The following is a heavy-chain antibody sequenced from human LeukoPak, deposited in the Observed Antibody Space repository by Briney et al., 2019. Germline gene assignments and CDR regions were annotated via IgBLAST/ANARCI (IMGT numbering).Heavy chain of an antibody. CDR2: IDPSDSYT. J-gene: IGHJ3*02. CDR3: ARHCSGGSCYPSSPNDAFDI. Sequence: GESLKISCKGSGYSFTSYWISWVRQMPGKGLERMGRIDPSDSYTNYSPSFQGHVTISADKSISTAYLQWSSLKASDTAMYYCARHCSGGSCYPSSPNDAFDIWGQGTMVTVSS. V-gene: IGHV5-10-1*01. D-gene: IGHD2-15*01. CDR1: GYSFTSYW.